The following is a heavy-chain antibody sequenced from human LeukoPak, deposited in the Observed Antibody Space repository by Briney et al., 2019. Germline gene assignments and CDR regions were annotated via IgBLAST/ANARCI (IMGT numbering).Heavy chain of an antibody. V-gene: IGHV3-74*01. CDR3: ARFHCGGDCYPDY. Sequence: GGSLRLSCAASGFTFSSYWMHWVRQAPGKGLVWVSRINSDGSSTSYADSVKGRFTISRDNAKNTLYLQMNSLRAEDTAVYYCARFHCGGDCYPDYWGQGPLVTVSS. CDR2: INSDGSST. D-gene: IGHD2-21*02. J-gene: IGHJ4*02. CDR1: GFTFSSYW.